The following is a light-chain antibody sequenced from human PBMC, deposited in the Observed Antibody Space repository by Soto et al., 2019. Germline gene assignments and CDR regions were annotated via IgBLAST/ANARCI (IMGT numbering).Light chain of an antibody. Sequence: EIGLTESQGTLSLSPGERAILSCRASQSVSSSYLAWYKQTPGQATRLLIYGASSRATGIPDRFSVSGSGTDSTLTISRLEPEDFGVDYRQQYGSSPPHTFGKGPMLEIK. V-gene: IGKV3-20*01. J-gene: IGKJ2*01. CDR1: QSVSSSY. CDR3: QQYGSSPPHT. CDR2: GAS.